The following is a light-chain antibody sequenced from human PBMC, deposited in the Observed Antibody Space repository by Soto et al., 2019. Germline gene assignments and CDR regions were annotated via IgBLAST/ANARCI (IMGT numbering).Light chain of an antibody. J-gene: IGKJ5*01. Sequence: EIVLTQSPATLSLSPGERATLSCRASQSVSSNLAWHQQKPGQAPRILMYDASTRATGISARFSGSGSGTEFTLTISSLQSEDFAVYYCQQYHNWPITFGQGTRLAI. CDR2: DAS. CDR3: QQYHNWPIT. V-gene: IGKV3-15*01. CDR1: QSVSSN.